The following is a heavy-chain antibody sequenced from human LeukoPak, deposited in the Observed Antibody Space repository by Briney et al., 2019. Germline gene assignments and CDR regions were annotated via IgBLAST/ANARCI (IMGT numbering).Heavy chain of an antibody. D-gene: IGHD2-15*01. V-gene: IGHV4-59*01. J-gene: IGHJ6*02. CDR2: IYYSGST. Sequence: PSETLSLTCTVSGGSISSYYWSWIRQPPGRGLEWIAYIYYSGSTNYNPSLESRVTISVDTSKNQFSLKLSSVTAADTAVYYCARGHCSGGDCYYYNYGMDVWGRGTTVTVSS. CDR1: GGSISSYY. CDR3: ARGHCSGGDCYYYNYGMDV.